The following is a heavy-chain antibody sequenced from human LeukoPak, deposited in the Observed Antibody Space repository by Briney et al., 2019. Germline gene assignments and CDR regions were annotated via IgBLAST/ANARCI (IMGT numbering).Heavy chain of an antibody. J-gene: IGHJ4*02. CDR3: ARDGGGLNDIHADY. V-gene: IGHV1-2*02. Sequence: ASVKVSCKASGYTFTGYYMHWVRQAPGQGLEWMGWINPNSGGTNYAQKFQGRVTMTRATSISTASMELSRLRSDDTAVYYCARDGGGLNDIHADYWGQGTLVTVSS. CDR1: GYTFTGYY. CDR2: INPNSGGT. D-gene: IGHD3-9*01.